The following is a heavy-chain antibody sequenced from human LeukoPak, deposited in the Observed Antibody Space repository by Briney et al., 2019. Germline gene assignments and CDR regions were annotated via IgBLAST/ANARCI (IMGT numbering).Heavy chain of an antibody. D-gene: IGHD2-2*02. CDR2: IKQDGSEK. V-gene: IGHV3-7*01. CDR3: ARYHIVVVPAAILPWFDP. Sequence: GGSLRLSCAASGFTFSSYWMSWVRQAPGKGLEWVADIKQDGSEKYYVASVKGRFTISRDNAKNSLYLQMNSLRAEDTAVYYCARYHIVVVPAAILPWFDPWGQGTLVTVSS. J-gene: IGHJ5*02. CDR1: GFTFSSYW.